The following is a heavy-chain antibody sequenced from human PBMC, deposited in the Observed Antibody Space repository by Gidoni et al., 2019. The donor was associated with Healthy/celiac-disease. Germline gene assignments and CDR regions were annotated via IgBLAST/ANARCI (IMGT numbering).Heavy chain of an antibody. V-gene: IGHV3-13*01. CDR2: IGSAGDT. CDR3: ARAIFGSSGYYFDY. CDR1: GSTFSSYD. D-gene: IGHD3-22*01. Sequence: EVQLVEYGGGLVQPGRSLRLSCAASGSTFSSYDMHCVRQATGKGLELVSAIGSAGDTYYPGSVKGRFTISRENAKNSLYLQMNSLRAADTAVYYCARAIFGSSGYYFDYWGQGTLVTVSS. J-gene: IGHJ4*02.